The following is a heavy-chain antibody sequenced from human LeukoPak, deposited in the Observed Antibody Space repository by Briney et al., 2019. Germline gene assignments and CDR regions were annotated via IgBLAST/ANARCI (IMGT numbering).Heavy chain of an antibody. D-gene: IGHD2-2*01. CDR2: IIPIFGTA. V-gene: IGHV1-69*13. CDR1: GGTFSSYA. J-gene: IGHJ4*02. Sequence: ASVKVSCKASGGTFSSYAISGVRQAPGQGLEWMGGIIPIFGTANYAQKFQGRVTITADESTSTAYMELSSLRSEDTAVSYCARVRCSSTSCYERGFDYWGQGALVTVSS. CDR3: ARVRCSSTSCYERGFDY.